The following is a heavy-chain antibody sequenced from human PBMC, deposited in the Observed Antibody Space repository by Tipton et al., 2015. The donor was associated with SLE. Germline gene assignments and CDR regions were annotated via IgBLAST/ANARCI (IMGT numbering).Heavy chain of an antibody. CDR3: ARGSYSSSWAPDY. CDR2: IDHSGST. V-gene: IGHV4-4*02. D-gene: IGHD6-6*01. J-gene: IGHJ4*02. CDR1: GGSISSRNW. Sequence: TLSLTCAVYGGSISSRNWWSWIRQPPGKGLEWIGEIDHSGSTNYNPSLESRVTISVDTSKNQFSLKLSSVTAADTAVYYCARGSYSSSWAPDYWGQGTLVTVSS.